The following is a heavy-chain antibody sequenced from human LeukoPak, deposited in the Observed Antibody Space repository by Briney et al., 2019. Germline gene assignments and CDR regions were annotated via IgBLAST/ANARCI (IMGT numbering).Heavy chain of an antibody. J-gene: IGHJ4*02. Sequence: RASVKVSCKASGGTFSSYAISWVRQAPGQGLEWMGGIIPIFGTANYAQKFQGRVTITADESTSTAYMELSSLRSDDTAVYYCARGSGYSSSWPVDYWGQGTLVTVSS. V-gene: IGHV1-69*13. D-gene: IGHD6-13*01. CDR2: IIPIFGTA. CDR3: ARGSGYSSSWPVDY. CDR1: GGTFSSYA.